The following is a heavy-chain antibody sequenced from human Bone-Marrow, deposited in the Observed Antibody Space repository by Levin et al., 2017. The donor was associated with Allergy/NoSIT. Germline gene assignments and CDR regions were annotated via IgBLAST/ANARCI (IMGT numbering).Heavy chain of an antibody. V-gene: IGHV3-33*01. CDR2: IWYDGSNK. CDR3: ARDVVVAATYNHTTNPPFDY. Sequence: GGSLRLSCAASGFTFSSYGMHWVRQAPGKGLEWVAVIWYDGSNKYYADSVKGRFTISRDNSKNTLYLQMNSLRAEDTAVYYCARDVVVAATYNHTTNPPFDYWGQGTLVTVSS. J-gene: IGHJ4*02. CDR1: GFTFSSYG. D-gene: IGHD2-15*01.